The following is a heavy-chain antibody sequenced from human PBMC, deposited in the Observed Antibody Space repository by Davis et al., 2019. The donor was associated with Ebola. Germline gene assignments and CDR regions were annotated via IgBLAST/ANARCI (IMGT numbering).Heavy chain of an antibody. CDR2: ISAYNGNT. V-gene: IGHV1-18*04. J-gene: IGHJ4*02. D-gene: IGHD2-8*01. CDR1: GYTFTGYY. Sequence: ASVKVSCKASGYTFTGYYMHWVRQAPGQGLEWMGWISAYNGNTNYAQKLQGRVTMTTDTSTSTAYMELRSLRSDDTAVYYCARSSDFIVLMVYATLDYWGQGTLVTVSS. CDR3: ARSSDFIVLMVYATLDY.